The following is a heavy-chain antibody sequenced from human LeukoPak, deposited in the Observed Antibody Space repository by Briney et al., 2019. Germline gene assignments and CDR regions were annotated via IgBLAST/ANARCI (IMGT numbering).Heavy chain of an antibody. CDR2: MNPNSGNT. CDR3: ARGLAVAGYYYYGMDV. D-gene: IGHD6-19*01. V-gene: IGHV1-8*01. Sequence: GASVKVSCKTSGFTFTTHDINWVRQATGQGLEWMGWMNPNSGNTGYAQKFQGRVTMTRNTSISTAYMELSSLRSEDTAVYYCARGLAVAGYYYYGMDVWGQGTTVTVSS. J-gene: IGHJ6*02. CDR1: GFTFTTHD.